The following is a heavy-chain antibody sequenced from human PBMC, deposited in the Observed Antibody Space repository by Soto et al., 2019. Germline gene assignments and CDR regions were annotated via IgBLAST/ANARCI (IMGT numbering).Heavy chain of an antibody. J-gene: IGHJ6*03. D-gene: IGHD3-16*01. CDR1: GGSFSGYY. Sequence: SETLSLTCAVYGGSFSGYYWSWIRQPPGKGLEWIGEINHSGSTNYNPSLKSRVTISVDTSKNQFSLKLSSVTAADTAVYYCARAGDRFYYMDVWGKGTTVTVSS. CDR3: ARAGDRFYYMDV. CDR2: INHSGST. V-gene: IGHV4-34*01.